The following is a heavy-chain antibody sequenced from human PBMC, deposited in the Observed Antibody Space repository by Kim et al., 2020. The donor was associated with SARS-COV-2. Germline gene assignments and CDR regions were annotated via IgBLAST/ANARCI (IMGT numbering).Heavy chain of an antibody. Sequence: VIWYDGSKKSYATSVKGRFTNSRDNSKNTLYLQMNSLRAEATAVYYCARFGESLDYWGQGTLVTVSS. D-gene: IGHD3-10*01. CDR2: IWYDGSKK. CDR3: ARFGESLDY. J-gene: IGHJ4*02. V-gene: IGHV3-33*01.